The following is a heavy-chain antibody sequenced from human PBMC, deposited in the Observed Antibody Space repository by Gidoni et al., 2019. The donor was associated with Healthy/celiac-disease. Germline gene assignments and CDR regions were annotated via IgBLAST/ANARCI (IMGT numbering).Heavy chain of an antibody. D-gene: IGHD2-2*01. J-gene: IGHJ3*02. CDR1: GFTFTSSA. CDR3: AAGQLPPSDAFDI. CDR2: FVVGRGNT. Sequence: QMQLLQSGPEEQTPGTSVKVSCTAPGFTFTSSAMQWVRQARGQRLEWRGWFVVGRGNTNYAQKFQERVTMTRDMSTSTAYMELSSLRSEDTAVYYCAAGQLPPSDAFDIWGQGTMVTVSS. V-gene: IGHV1-58*02.